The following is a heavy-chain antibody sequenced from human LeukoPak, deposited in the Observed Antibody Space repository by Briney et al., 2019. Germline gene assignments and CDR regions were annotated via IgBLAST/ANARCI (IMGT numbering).Heavy chain of an antibody. J-gene: IGHJ4*02. CDR3: ARDSHDYGGNWPFVY. D-gene: IGHD4-23*01. Sequence: PGGSLRLSCAASGFTFSNAWMSWVRQAPGKGLEWVANIKQDGSEKYYVDSVKGRFTISRDNAKNSLYLQMNSLRAEDTAVYCCARDSHDYGGNWPFVYWGQGSLVTVS. CDR2: IKQDGSEK. CDR1: GFTFSNAW. V-gene: IGHV3-7*04.